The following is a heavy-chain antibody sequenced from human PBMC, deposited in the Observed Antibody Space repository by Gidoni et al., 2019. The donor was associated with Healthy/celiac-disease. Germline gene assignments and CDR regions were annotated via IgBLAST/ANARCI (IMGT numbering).Heavy chain of an antibody. Sequence: ELQLVESGGGLVKPGWYLRLPCAASGFIFSTAWSRWVRQAPGKGLEWVGRIKSKTDGGTTDYAAPVKGRFTISRDDSKNTLYLQMNSLKTEDTAVYYCTTDGGTIVVADFDYWGQGTLVTVSS. CDR1: GFIFSTAW. V-gene: IGHV3-15*01. J-gene: IGHJ4*02. CDR2: IKSKTDGGTT. D-gene: IGHD2-2*01. CDR3: TTDGGTIVVADFDY.